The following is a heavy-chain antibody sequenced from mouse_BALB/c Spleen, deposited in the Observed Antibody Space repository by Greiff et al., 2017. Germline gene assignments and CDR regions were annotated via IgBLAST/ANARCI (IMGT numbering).Heavy chain of an antibody. CDR1: GYTFTSYW. CDR3: AQTARAWCAD. CDR2: IDPSDSYT. J-gene: IGHJ3*01. Sequence: QVQLQQPGAEIVKPGASVKLSCKASGYTFTSYWMHWVKQRPGQGLEWIGEIDPSDSYTNYNQKFKGKATLTVDKSSSTAYMQLSSLTSEDSAVYYCAQTARAWCADWGQGTLVTVSA. D-gene: IGHD3-2*01. V-gene: IGHV1-69*02.